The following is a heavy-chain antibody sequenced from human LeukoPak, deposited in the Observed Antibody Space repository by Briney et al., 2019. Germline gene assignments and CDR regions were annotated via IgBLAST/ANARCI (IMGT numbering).Heavy chain of an antibody. CDR1: GGSISSYY. CDR3: ARGEVGVVVAATVYYYYYGMDV. V-gene: IGHV4-4*07. CDR2: VYTSGST. D-gene: IGHD2-15*01. J-gene: IGHJ6*02. Sequence: PSETLSLTCTVSGGSISSYYWSWIRQPAGKGLEWIGRVYTSGSTKYNPSLKSRVTMSVDTSKNQFSLKLSSVTAADTAVYYCARGEVGVVVAATVYYYYYGMDVWGQGTTVTVSS.